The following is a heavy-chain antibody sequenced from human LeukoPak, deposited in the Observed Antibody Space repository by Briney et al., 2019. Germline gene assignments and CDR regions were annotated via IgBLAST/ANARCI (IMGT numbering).Heavy chain of an antibody. J-gene: IGHJ5*02. D-gene: IGHD3-10*01. CDR1: GYTFTDYD. V-gene: IGHV1-2*02. CDR3: ARDAELLWFGELLYHNNWFDP. CDR2: INPNSGGT. Sequence: GASVKVSCKASGYTFTDYDINWVRQAPGQGLEWMGWINPNSGGTNYAQKFQGRVTMTRDTSISTAYMELSRLRSDDTAVYYCARDAELLWFGELLYHNNWFDPWGQGTLVTVSS.